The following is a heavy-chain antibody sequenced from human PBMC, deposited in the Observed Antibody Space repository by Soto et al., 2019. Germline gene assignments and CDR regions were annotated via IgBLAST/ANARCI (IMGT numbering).Heavy chain of an antibody. D-gene: IGHD3-3*01. CDR3: ATTVWDFWSGYYNPYDAFDI. CDR2: INAGNGNT. J-gene: IGHJ3*02. Sequence: QVQLVQSGAEVKKPGASVKVSCKASGYTFTSYAMHWVRQAPGQRLEWMGWINAGNGNTKYSQKFQGRVTITRDTSASIAYMELSSLRSEDTAVYYCATTVWDFWSGYYNPYDAFDIWGQGTMVTVSS. CDR1: GYTFTSYA. V-gene: IGHV1-3*01.